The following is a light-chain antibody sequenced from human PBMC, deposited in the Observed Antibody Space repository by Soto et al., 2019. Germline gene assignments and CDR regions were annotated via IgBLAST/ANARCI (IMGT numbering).Light chain of an antibody. CDR1: QSVSSN. CDR2: GAS. J-gene: IGKJ1*01. Sequence: EIVMTQSPAPLSVSPGERATLSCRASQSVSSNLAWYQQKPGQAPRLLIYGASTRATGIPARFSGSGSGTEVTLTISSLQSEEFAGYYCQQYNSWPRTSGQGIKWIS. CDR3: QQYNSWPRT. V-gene: IGKV3-15*01.